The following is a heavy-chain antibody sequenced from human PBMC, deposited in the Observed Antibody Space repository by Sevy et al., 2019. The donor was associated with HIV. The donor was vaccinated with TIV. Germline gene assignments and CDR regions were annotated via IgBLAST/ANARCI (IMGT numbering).Heavy chain of an antibody. D-gene: IGHD1-26*01. Sequence: SETLSLTCTVFGGSISSYYWNWIRQPPGKGLEWIGYIYYSGSTNSNPSLKSRVTISVDMSKNQFSLKLSSVTAADTAVDYSARESPVGVEWELSRPQNWFDPWGQGTLVTVSS. CDR1: GGSISSYY. V-gene: IGHV4-59*01. J-gene: IGHJ5*02. CDR2: IYYSGST. CDR3: ARESPVGVEWELSRPQNWFDP.